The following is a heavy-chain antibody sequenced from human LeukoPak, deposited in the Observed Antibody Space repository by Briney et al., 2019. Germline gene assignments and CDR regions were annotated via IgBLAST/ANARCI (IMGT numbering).Heavy chain of an antibody. CDR1: GFTVSSNY. CDR2: IYSGGST. D-gene: IGHD6-19*01. CDR3: ATTVAGTRWALGY. Sequence: GGSLRLSCAASGFTVSSNYMSWVRQAPGKGLEWVSVIYSGGSTYYADSVRGRFTISRENAKNSLYLQMNSLRAGDTAVYYCATTVAGTRWALGYWGQGTLVTVSS. V-gene: IGHV3-53*01. J-gene: IGHJ4*02.